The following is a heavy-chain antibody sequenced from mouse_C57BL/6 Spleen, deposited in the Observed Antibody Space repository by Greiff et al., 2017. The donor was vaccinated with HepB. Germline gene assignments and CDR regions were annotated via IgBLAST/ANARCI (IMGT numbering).Heavy chain of an antibody. Sequence: EVQLQQSGPELVKPGASVKISCKASGYTFTDYYMNWVKQSHGKSLEWIGDINPNNGGTSYNQKFKGKATLTVDKSSSTAYMELRSLTSEDSAVYYCARTLYYAPRGMDYWGQGTSVTVSS. J-gene: IGHJ4*01. CDR3: ARTLYYAPRGMDY. V-gene: IGHV1-26*01. CDR2: INPNNGGT. CDR1: GYTFTDYY. D-gene: IGHD2-1*01.